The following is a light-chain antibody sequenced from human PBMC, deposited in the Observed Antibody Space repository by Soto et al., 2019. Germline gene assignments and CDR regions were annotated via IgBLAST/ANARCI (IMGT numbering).Light chain of an antibody. CDR3: EQYNRYWT. V-gene: IGKV1-5*03. J-gene: IGKJ1*01. Sequence: DIQMTQSPSTLSASVGDRVTITCRASQSISSWLAWYQQKPGKAPKLLIYKASSLESGVPSRFSGSGSGPEFNLTIISLQPDDFATYYCEQYNRYWTFGQVTKVEIK. CDR2: KAS. CDR1: QSISSW.